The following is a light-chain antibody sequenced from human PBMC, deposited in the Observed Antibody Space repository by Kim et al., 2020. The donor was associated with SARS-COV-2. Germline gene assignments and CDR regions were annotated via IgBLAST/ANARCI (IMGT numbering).Light chain of an antibody. CDR3: QSYDSRLSGWV. J-gene: IGLJ3*02. CDR1: TSNIGAVYD. V-gene: IGLV1-40*01. Sequence: RLTSSPTWRTSNIGAVYDVPWYEHLPGTAPPPLFYGNSNRPSGFADRCSGSKSGTAASLAITGLQAEDEADYYCQSYDSRLSGWVFGGGTQLTVL. CDR2: GNS.